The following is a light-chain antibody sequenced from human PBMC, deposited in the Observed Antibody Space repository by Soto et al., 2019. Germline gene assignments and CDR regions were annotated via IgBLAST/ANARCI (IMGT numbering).Light chain of an antibody. CDR2: GAS. Sequence: ETVLTQSPGTLSLSPGQRATLSCRASQSVSSSNLAWYQQKPGQAPRLLIYGASNRATGIPDRFSGSGSGTDFTLTISGLEPEDFAVYFCQQYVGSGPVTFGGGTKVEVK. CDR1: QSVSSSN. CDR3: QQYVGSGPVT. J-gene: IGKJ4*01. V-gene: IGKV3-20*01.